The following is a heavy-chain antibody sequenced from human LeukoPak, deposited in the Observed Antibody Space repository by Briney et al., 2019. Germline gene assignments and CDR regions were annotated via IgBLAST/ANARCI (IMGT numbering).Heavy chain of an antibody. D-gene: IGHD2-2*01. CDR1: GGSISNYY. CDR2: IYSSGST. V-gene: IGHV4-4*07. CDR3: ARGGISTSLDY. Sequence: SETLSLTCTVSGGSISNYYWSWIRQPAGKGLVWIGRIYSSGSTNYNPSLKSRVTMSVDMSNNQFSLTLSSVTAADTAVYYCARGGISTSLDYWGQGTLVTVSS. J-gene: IGHJ4*02.